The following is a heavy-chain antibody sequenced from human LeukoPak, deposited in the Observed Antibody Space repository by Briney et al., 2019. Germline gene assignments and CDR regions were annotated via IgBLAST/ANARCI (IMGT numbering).Heavy chain of an antibody. CDR2: INDDGGFR. V-gene: IGHV3-74*01. CDR3: ARDQRYCSGGSCYPKVLFNI. D-gene: IGHD2-15*01. Sequence: GGSLRLSCAASGITFSGAWMHWVRQAPGEGLLWVSRINDDGGFRRSANSVKGRFTISRDNAKTTLFLQMDSLRAENTAVYYCARDQRYCSGGSCYPKVLFNIWGQGTMVTVSS. J-gene: IGHJ3*02. CDR1: GITFSGAW.